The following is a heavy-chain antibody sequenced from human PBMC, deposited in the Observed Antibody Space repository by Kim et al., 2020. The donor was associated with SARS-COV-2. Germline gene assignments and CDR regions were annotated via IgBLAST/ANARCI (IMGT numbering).Heavy chain of an antibody. CDR2: VSDSASTT. D-gene: IGHD3-22*01. V-gene: IGHV3-11*01. J-gene: IGHJ4*02. CDR3: ARAPRWDSSGFWGNPEDY. CDR1: GFTFTDYY. Sequence: GGSLRLSCAASGFTFTDYYMTWIRQAPGKGLEWVAYVSDSASTTYYADSVKGRFTISRDNAKNSLYLQMNSLRDDDTAVYYCARAPRWDSSGFWGNPEDYWGQGTLVTVSS.